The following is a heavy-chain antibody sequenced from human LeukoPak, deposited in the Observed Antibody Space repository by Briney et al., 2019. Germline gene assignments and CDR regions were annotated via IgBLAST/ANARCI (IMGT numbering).Heavy chain of an antibody. Sequence: GGTLRLSCAASGFTFSSYGMSWVRQAPGKGLEWVSAISGSGGSTYYADSVKGRSTISRDNSKNTLYLQMNSLRAEDTAVYYCAKEQRWLQFNWFDPWGQGTLVTVSS. D-gene: IGHD5-24*01. CDR2: ISGSGGST. J-gene: IGHJ5*02. V-gene: IGHV3-23*01. CDR1: GFTFSSYG. CDR3: AKEQRWLQFNWFDP.